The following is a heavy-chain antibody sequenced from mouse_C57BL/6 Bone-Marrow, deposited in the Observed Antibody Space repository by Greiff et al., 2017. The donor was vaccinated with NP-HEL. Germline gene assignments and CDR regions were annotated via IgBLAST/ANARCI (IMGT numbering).Heavy chain of an antibody. CDR2: ISDGGSYT. CDR3: ARGGVTQFAY. D-gene: IGHD2-2*01. CDR1: GFTFSSYA. J-gene: IGHJ3*01. V-gene: IGHV5-4*03. Sequence: EVKVVESGGGLVKPGGSLKLSCAASGFTFSSYAMSWVRQTPEKRLEWVATISDGGSYTYYPDNVKGRFTISRDNAKNNLYLQMSHLKSEDTAMYYCARGGVTQFAYWGQGTLVTVSA.